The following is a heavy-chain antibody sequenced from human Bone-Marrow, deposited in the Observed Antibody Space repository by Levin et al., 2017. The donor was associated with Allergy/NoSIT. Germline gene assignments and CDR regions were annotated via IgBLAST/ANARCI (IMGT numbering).Heavy chain of an antibody. V-gene: IGHV1-69*13. CDR1: GGTFSTYA. D-gene: IGHD3-3*01. Sequence: SVKVSCKGSGGTFSTYAISWVRQAPGQGLEWMGGIIPILGTATYAQKFQGRVTITADESTTTGYLEVSSLRSEDTAVYYCARGLDFWSGPEDYWGQGTLVTVSS. J-gene: IGHJ4*02. CDR2: IIPILGTA. CDR3: ARGLDFWSGPEDY.